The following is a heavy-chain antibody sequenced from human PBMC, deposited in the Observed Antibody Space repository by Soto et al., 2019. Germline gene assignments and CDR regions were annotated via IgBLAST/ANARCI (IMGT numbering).Heavy chain of an antibody. CDR3: ARAARITMIVVVSSWFDP. V-gene: IGHV4-61*01. Sequence: ETLSLTCTVSGGSVSSGSYYWSWIRQPPGKGLEWIGYIYYSGSTNYNPSLKSRVTISVDTSKNQFSLKLSSVTAADTAVYYCARAARITMIVVVSSWFDPWGQGTLVTVSS. CDR1: GGSVSSGSYY. D-gene: IGHD3-22*01. J-gene: IGHJ5*02. CDR2: IYYSGST.